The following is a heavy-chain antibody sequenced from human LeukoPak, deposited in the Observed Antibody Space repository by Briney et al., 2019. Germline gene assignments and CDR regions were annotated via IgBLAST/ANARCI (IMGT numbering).Heavy chain of an antibody. J-gene: IGHJ4*02. CDR3: AKSGQWLVKDY. Sequence: GGSLRLSCAASGFTFSSYAMSWVRQAPGKGLEWVSAISGGGGSTYYADSVKGQFTISRDNSKNTLYLQMNSLRAEDTAVYYCAKSGQWLVKDYWGQGTLVTVSS. CDR1: GFTFSSYA. D-gene: IGHD6-19*01. V-gene: IGHV3-23*01. CDR2: ISGGGGST.